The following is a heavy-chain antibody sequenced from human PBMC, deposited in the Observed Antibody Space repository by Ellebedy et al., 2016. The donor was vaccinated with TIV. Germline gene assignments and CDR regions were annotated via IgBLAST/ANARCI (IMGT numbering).Heavy chain of an antibody. CDR1: GFTFSNAW. D-gene: IGHD3-16*01. V-gene: IGHV3-15*01. CDR2: RKSKTVGGAA. CDR3: TTVYRYKYDSV. J-gene: IGHJ4*02. Sequence: GGSLRLSCAASGFTFSNAWMNWFRQAPGKGQDWVSRRKSKTVGGAADYAAPVNGRFTISRDVSNNTLYLQMNSLKTEDTAVYFCTTVYRYKYDSVWGQGTLVTVSS.